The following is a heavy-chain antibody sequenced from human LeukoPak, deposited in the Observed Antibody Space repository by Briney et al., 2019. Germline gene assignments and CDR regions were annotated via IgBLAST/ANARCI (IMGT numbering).Heavy chain of an antibody. J-gene: IGHJ6*02. CDR1: GGSISSSSYY. D-gene: IGHD2-15*01. CDR2: IYYSGST. V-gene: IGHV4-39*07. Sequence: SETLSLTCTVSGGSISSSSYYWGWIRQPPGKGLEWIGSIYYSGSTYYNPSLKSRVTISVDTSKNQFSLKLSSVTAADTAVYYCARAVVVAANYYGMDVWGQGTTVTVSS. CDR3: ARAVVVAANYYGMDV.